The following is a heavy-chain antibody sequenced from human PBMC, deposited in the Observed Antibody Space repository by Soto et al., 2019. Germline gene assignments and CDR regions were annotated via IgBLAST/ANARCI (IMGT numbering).Heavy chain of an antibody. D-gene: IGHD3-10*01. J-gene: IGHJ4*02. CDR3: AKIPLHYYDSGNYYNDY. V-gene: IGHV3-23*01. CDR1: GFTFSSYA. Sequence: EVQLLESGGGLVQPGGSLRLSCAASGFTFSSYAMSWVRQAPGKGLVWVSGISASGGSTYYADSVKGQFTISRDNSKNTLYLPINNLQAEDTAVYYCAKIPLHYYDSGNYYNDYWGQGTLVTVSS. CDR2: ISASGGST.